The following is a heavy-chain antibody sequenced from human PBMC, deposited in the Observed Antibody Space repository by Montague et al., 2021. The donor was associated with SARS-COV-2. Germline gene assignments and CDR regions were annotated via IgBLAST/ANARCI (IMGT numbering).Heavy chain of an antibody. Sequence: SETLSLTCTVSGGSISSSSYYWGWIRQPPGKGLEWIESIYYSGSTYYNPSLKSRVTISVDTSKNQFSLKLSSVTAADTAVYYCARDLDSFYGMDVWGQGTTVTVSS. V-gene: IGHV4-39*07. J-gene: IGHJ6*02. CDR1: GGSISSSSYY. CDR2: IYYSGST. CDR3: ARDLDSFYGMDV.